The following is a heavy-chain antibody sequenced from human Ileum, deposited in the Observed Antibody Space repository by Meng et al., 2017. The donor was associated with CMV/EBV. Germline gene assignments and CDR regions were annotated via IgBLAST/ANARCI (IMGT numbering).Heavy chain of an antibody. J-gene: IGHJ4*02. CDR2: IDTNTGNP. V-gene: IGHV7-4-1*02. CDR3: ARDGLSGRYFDY. Sequence: SCKTSGYTFTSNNIMWVRQAPGQGPEWMGWIDTNTGNPTYAQGFTGRFVFSLDTSVNTAYLQISSLKAEDTAVYYCARDGLSGRYFDYWGQGTLVTVSS. CDR1: GYTFTSNN. D-gene: IGHD1-26*01.